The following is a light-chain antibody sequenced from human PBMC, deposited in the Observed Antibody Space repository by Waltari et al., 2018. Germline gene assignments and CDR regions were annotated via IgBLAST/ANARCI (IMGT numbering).Light chain of an antibody. CDR3: QKYVRLPAT. CDR2: DAS. V-gene: IGKV3-20*01. CDR1: QSVSRA. Sequence: EIVLTQSPGTLSLSPGETATLSCRASQSVSRALAWYQQKPGQAPRLLIYDASTRATGIPDRFSGSGSGTDFSLTISRLEPEDFAVYYCQKYVRLPATFGQGTQVEIK. J-gene: IGKJ1*01.